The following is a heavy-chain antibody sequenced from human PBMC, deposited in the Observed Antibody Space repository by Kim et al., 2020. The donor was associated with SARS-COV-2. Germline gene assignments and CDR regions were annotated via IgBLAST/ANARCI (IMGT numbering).Heavy chain of an antibody. Sequence: SETLSLTCAVYGGSFSGYYWSWIRQPPGKGLEWIGEINHSGSTNYNPSLKSRVTISVDTSKNQFSLKLSSVTAADTAVYYCARGAGVIINFDYWGQGTLVTVSS. CDR1: GGSFSGYY. CDR3: ARGAGVIINFDY. CDR2: INHSGST. V-gene: IGHV4-34*01. D-gene: IGHD3-10*01. J-gene: IGHJ4*02.